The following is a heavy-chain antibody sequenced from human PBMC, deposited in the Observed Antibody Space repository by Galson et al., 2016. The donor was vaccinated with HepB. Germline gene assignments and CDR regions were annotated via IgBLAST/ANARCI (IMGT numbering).Heavy chain of an antibody. CDR2: ISGNTRTI. CDR1: GFTFTDYY. CDR3: ARDLAFDI. V-gene: IGHV3-11*01. Sequence: SLRLSCAASGFTFTDYYMSWIRQAPGKGLEWISSISGNTRTIYYTDSVKGRFTISRDNARNSLYLQMNSLRVGDTAVYYCARDLAFDIWGQGTIVTVSS. J-gene: IGHJ3*02.